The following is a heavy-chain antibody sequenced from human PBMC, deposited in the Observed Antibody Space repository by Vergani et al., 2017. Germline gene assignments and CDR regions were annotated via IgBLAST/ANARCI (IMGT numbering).Heavy chain of an antibody. D-gene: IGHD6-13*01. CDR2: INHSGNS. CDR1: GGSFSGYY. CDR3: ARGRIATAGPNFDY. Sequence: QVQLQQWGAGLLKPSETLSLTCVVYGGSFSGYYWSWIRQPPRKGLEWIGEINHSGNSNYNPSLKSRVTISVDTSKNQFSLKLSSVTAADTAVYDCARGRIATAGPNFDYWGQGTLVTVSS. V-gene: IGHV4-34*01. J-gene: IGHJ4*02.